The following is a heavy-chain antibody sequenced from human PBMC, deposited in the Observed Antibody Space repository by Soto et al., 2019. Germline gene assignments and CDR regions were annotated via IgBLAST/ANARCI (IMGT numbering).Heavy chain of an antibody. CDR2: INTYKADA. J-gene: IGHJ6*02. Sequence: QVKLVQSGAEVKKPGASVTVSCKSSGYTFTSYGISWVRQAPGQGLEWMGWINTYKADAEYVQKLQGRVTMTTDTSTSTAYMELRMLRSDDTAVYYCARDDGSGGMDVWGQGTTVTVSS. D-gene: IGHD3-3*01. V-gene: IGHV1-18*04. CDR1: GYTFTSYG. CDR3: ARDDGSGGMDV.